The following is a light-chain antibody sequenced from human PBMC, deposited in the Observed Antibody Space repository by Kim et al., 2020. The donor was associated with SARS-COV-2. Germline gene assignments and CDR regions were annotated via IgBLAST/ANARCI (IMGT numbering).Light chain of an antibody. CDR1: SSNIGSNP. J-gene: IGLJ2*01. CDR3: AAWDDSLNGVI. CDR2: TNN. V-gene: IGLV1-44*01. Sequence: QSVLTQPPSASGTPGQRVTISCSGSSSNIGSNPVNWYQQFPGTATKLLIYTNNQWPSGVPDRLSGSKSGTSASLAISCLQSEDEADYYCAAWDDSLNGVIFGEGTQLTVL.